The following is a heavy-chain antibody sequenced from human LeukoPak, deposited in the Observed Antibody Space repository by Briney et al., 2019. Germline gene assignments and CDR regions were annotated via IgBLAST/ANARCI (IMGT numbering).Heavy chain of an antibody. CDR3: AREPPSIAGQLPPDY. CDR1: GYTFTGYY. Sequence: GASVKVSCKASGYTFTGYYMHWVRQAPGQGLEWMGRINPNSGGTNYAQKFQGRVTMTRDTSISTAYMELSRLRSDDTAVYYCAREPPSIAGQLPPDYWGQGTLVTVSS. D-gene: IGHD6-6*01. V-gene: IGHV1-2*06. CDR2: INPNSGGT. J-gene: IGHJ4*02.